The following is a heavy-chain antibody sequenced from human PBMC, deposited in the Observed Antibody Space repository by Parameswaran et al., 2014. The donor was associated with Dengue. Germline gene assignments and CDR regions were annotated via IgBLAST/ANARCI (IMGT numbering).Heavy chain of an antibody. CDR2: INPVFGIA. J-gene: IGHJ3*02. CDR3: ARKYCTVNDCPGALDI. D-gene: IGHD2-8*02. V-gene: IGHV1-69*01. Sequence: WVRQAPGQGFEWMGGINPVFGIANYARKFQDRLTITADVSTTTVYLELSGLASEDTAVYYCARKYCTVNDCPGALDIWGQGDNGHRLL.